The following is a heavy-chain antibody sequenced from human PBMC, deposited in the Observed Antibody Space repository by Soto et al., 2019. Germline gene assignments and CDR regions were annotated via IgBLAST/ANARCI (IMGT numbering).Heavy chain of an antibody. D-gene: IGHD6-19*01. CDR1: GGNPSNSA. CDR2: IIPVFGII. Sequence: QVHLLLQSGAEVKKPGSSVKVACKASGGNPSNSAISWVRQAPGQGLEWMGGIIPVFGIISHAQNFQGRVTITADEYTSTAYMELSSLRSEETAVYFCAGGRIVVAGSSAYYSMDVWGQGTTVTVSS. J-gene: IGHJ6*02. V-gene: IGHV1-69*01. CDR3: AGGRIVVAGSSAYYSMDV.